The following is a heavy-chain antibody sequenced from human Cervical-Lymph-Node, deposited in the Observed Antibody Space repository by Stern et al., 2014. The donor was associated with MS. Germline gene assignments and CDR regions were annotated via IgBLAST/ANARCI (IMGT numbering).Heavy chain of an antibody. CDR1: GYRFTSYW. D-gene: IGHD4-11*01. J-gene: IGHJ6*02. CDR2: IFPDDSDT. V-gene: IGHV5-51*01. Sequence: EVQLVESGAEVKKPGESLKISCKGSGYRFTSYWITWVRQMPGQGLEWMGIIFPDDSDTRYSPSFQGQVTISVDKSSSTAYLQWSSLRASDTAMYYCARQALTVSYGLDVWGQGTTVTVSS. CDR3: ARQALTVSYGLDV.